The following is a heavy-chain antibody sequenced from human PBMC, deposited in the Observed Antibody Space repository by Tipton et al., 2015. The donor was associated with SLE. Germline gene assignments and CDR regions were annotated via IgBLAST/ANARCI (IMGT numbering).Heavy chain of an antibody. V-gene: IGHV1-2*06. Sequence: QSGPEVKKPGASVKVSCKASGYTFTAFYLHWMRQAPGQGLEWMGRIDPNNGATSYAQKFQGRVTMTRDTSITTAYMQLSGLQSDGTAVYFCVSSSLHSGWSYWGHGTLVTVSS. J-gene: IGHJ4*01. D-gene: IGHD6-19*01. CDR1: GYTFTAFY. CDR2: IDPNNGAT. CDR3: VSSSLHSGWSY.